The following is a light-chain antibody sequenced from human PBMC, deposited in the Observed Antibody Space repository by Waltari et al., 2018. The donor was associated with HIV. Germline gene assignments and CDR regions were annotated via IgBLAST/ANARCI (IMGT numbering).Light chain of an antibody. CDR2: AAS. CDR1: QSVSSN. V-gene: IGKV3D-15*01. Sequence: IVMTQSPATLSVSPGERATLSCRASQSVSSNLAWYQQKPGQAPRLLIFAASTRATGIPARFSGSGSGTEFTLTISSLQSEDFALYYCQQYNDWPRTFGQGTKVEIK. CDR3: QQYNDWPRT. J-gene: IGKJ1*01.